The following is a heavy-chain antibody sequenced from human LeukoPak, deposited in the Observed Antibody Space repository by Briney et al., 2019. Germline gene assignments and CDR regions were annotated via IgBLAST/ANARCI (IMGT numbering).Heavy chain of an antibody. J-gene: IGHJ6*02. Sequence: SETLSLTCTVSGGSISSGGYYWSWIRQHPGKGLEWIGYIYYSGSTYYNPSLKSRVTISVDTSKNQFSLKLSSVTAADTAVYYCARSTPPDLEWLLDHYYGMDVWGQGTTVTVSS. CDR3: ARSTPPDLEWLLDHYYGMDV. CDR2: IYYSGST. D-gene: IGHD3-3*01. CDR1: GGSISSGGYY. V-gene: IGHV4-31*03.